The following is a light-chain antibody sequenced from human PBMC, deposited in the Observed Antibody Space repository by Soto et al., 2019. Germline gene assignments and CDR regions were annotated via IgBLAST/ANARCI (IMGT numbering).Light chain of an antibody. CDR1: SSDVGDYNF. CDR3: CSYAGSYTYV. J-gene: IGLJ1*01. Sequence: QSALTQPRSVSGSPGQSVTISCTGTSSDVGDYNFVSWYQQHPGKAPKLVIYDVTKRPSGVPDRFSGSKSGNTASLTISGLQADDEVDFYCCSYAGSYTYVFGTGTKLTVL. V-gene: IGLV2-11*01. CDR2: DVT.